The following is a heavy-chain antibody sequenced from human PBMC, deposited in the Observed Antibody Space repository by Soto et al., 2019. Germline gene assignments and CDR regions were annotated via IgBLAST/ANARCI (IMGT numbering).Heavy chain of an antibody. CDR2: IIPISGTA. CDR1: GGTFSSYA. D-gene: IGHD2-2*01. Sequence: QVQLVQSGAEVKKPGSSVKVSCKASGGTFSSYAISWVRQAPGQGLEWMGGIIPISGTANYAQKFQGRVTITADESTSTAYMELSSLRPEDTAVYYCARSQGSSTSLEIYYYYYYGMDVWGQGPTVTVSS. V-gene: IGHV1-69*01. J-gene: IGHJ6*02. CDR3: ARSQGSSTSLEIYYYYYYGMDV.